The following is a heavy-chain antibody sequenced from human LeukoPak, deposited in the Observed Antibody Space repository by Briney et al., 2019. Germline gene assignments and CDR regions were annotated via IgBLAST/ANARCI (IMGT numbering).Heavy chain of an antibody. CDR2: ISGSGGST. J-gene: IGHJ4*02. Sequence: GGSLRLSCAASGFTFSTYAMSWVRQAPGKGLEWVSAISGSGGSTYYADSVKGRFTISRDNSKNTLCLQMNSLRAEDTSIYFCAKALEQETVIALDSWGQGTLVTVSS. V-gene: IGHV3-23*01. CDR1: GFTFSTYA. CDR3: AKALEQETVIALDS. D-gene: IGHD6-13*01.